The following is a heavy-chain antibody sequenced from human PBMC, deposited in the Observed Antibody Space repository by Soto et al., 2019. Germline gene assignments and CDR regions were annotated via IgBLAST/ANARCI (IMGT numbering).Heavy chain of an antibody. D-gene: IGHD3-10*01. CDR3: ARGIAASGRGTGLFYGMDV. Sequence: VGSLRLSCAASGFTFSSYAMHWVRQAPGKGLEYVAVILSDGSNKYYADSVKGRFTISRDNSKNTLFLQMNSLRAEDTAVYYCARGIAASGRGTGLFYGMDVWGQGTTVTVSS. V-gene: IGHV3-30-3*01. CDR1: GFTFSSYA. CDR2: ILSDGSNK. J-gene: IGHJ6*02.